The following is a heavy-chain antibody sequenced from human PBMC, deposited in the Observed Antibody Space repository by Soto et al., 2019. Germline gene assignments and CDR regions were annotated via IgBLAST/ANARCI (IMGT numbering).Heavy chain of an antibody. CDR1: GYTFTSYG. D-gene: IGHD6-6*01. CDR2: ISAYNGNT. J-gene: IGHJ5*02. Sequence: ASVKVSCKASGYTFTSYGISWVRQAPGQGLEWMGWISAYNGNTNYAQKLQGRVTMTTDTSTSTAYMELRSLRSDDTAVYYCARDEAPYSGSPNWKWFDPWGQGTLVTVSS. CDR3: ARDEAPYSGSPNWKWFDP. V-gene: IGHV1-18*01.